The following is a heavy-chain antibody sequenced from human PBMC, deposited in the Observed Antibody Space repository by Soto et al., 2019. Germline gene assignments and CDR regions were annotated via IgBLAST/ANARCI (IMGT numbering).Heavy chain of an antibody. CDR1: GYTFTSYG. Sequence: QVQLVQSGAAVKKPGASVKVSCKASGYTFTSYGISWVRQAPGQGLEWMGWISAYKGNTNYAQKLQGRVTMTTDTSTSTAYMELRSLRSDDTAVYYCAREVAATQYYYYYYYMDVWGKGTTVTVSS. CDR2: ISAYKGNT. V-gene: IGHV1-18*01. J-gene: IGHJ6*03. CDR3: AREVAATQYYYYYYYMDV. D-gene: IGHD2-15*01.